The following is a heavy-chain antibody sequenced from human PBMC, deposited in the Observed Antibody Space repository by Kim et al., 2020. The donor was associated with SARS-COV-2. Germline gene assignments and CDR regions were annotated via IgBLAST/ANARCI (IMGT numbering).Heavy chain of an antibody. V-gene: IGHV3-53*01. J-gene: IGHJ3*02. Sequence: GRFTISRDNSKNTLYLQMNSLRAEDTAVYYCARERSGGSGYYTGLDAFDIWGQGTMVTVSS. CDR3: ARERSGGSGYYTGLDAFDI. D-gene: IGHD3-3*01.